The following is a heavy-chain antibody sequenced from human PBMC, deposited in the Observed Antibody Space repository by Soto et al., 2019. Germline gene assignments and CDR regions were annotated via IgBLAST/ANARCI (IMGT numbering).Heavy chain of an antibody. J-gene: IGHJ5*02. Sequence: SQTLSLTCAISGDSVASYSAAWNWIRQSPSGGLEWLGRTYYRSRFFSDYAESVKSRIIINPDTSKNQFSLQLKSVTPEDTAVYYCVRDRYSSSGWFDPWGQGTPVTVSS. V-gene: IGHV6-1*01. CDR3: VRDRYSSSGWFDP. CDR2: TYYRSRFFS. CDR1: GDSVASYSAA. D-gene: IGHD3-10*01.